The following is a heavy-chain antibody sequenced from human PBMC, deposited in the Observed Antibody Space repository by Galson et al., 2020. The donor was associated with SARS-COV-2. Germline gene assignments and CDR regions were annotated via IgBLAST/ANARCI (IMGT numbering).Heavy chain of an antibody. CDR1: GFTFSSYW. CDR3: ASLGGESSGYAGH. V-gene: IGHV3-74*01. J-gene: IGHJ4*02. CDR2: INSDGSII. Sequence: GESLKISCAASGFTFSSYWMHWVRQAPGKGLVWVSRINSDGSIISYADSVKGRFTISRDNAKNTLFLQMNSLRVEDTAVYYCASLGGESSGYAGHWGQGTLVTVSS. D-gene: IGHD3-22*01.